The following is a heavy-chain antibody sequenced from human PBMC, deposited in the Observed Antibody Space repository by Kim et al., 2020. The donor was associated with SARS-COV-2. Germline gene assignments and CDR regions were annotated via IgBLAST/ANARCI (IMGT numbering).Heavy chain of an antibody. J-gene: IGHJ6*02. CDR2: ISSSSSTI. CDR1: GFTFRRYS. CDR3: ARDQYGETGGMGG. Sequence: GGSLRLSCAASGFTFRRYSMNWVRQAPGKGLEWLSYISSSSSTIYYADSVKGRFTISRDNAKNSLYLQMHSLRDEDTAVFYCARDQYGETGGMGGWGQETTGTVSS. V-gene: IGHV3-48*02. D-gene: IGHD4-17*01.